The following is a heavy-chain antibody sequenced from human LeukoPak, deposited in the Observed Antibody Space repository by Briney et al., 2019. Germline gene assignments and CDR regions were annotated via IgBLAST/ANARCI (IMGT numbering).Heavy chain of an antibody. CDR1: GFTFSNYW. CDR2: INSDGRST. J-gene: IGHJ4*02. Sequence: PGGSLRLSCAASGFTFSNYWMHWVRQAPGKGLVWVSRINSDGRSTDYADSVKGRFTISRDNAKSTLYLQMYSLRAEDTAVYYCTRGDYYTGGLDYWGQGALVTVSS. CDR3: TRGDYYTGGLDY. D-gene: IGHD1-26*01. V-gene: IGHV3-74*01.